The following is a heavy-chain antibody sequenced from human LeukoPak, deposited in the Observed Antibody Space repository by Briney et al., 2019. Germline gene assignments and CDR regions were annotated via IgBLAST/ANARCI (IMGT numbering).Heavy chain of an antibody. Sequence: ASVKVSCKASGYTFTSYGISWVRQAPGQGLEWMGWISAYNGNTNYAQKLQGRVTMTTDTSTSTAYMELRSLRSDDTAVYYCARDGDMVRGDANWFDPWGQGTLVTVSS. CDR3: ARDGDMVRGDANWFDP. J-gene: IGHJ5*02. CDR1: GYTFTSYG. CDR2: ISAYNGNT. V-gene: IGHV1-18*01. D-gene: IGHD3-10*01.